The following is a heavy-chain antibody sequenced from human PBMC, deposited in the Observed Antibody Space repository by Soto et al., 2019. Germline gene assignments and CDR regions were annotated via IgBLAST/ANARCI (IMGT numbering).Heavy chain of an antibody. V-gene: IGHV4-31*03. Sequence: QVQLQESGPGLVKPSQTLSLTCTVSGGSISSGGYYWRWIRQHPGKGLEWIGYIYYSGSTYYNPSLKSRVTISVDTSKNQFSRKLSSVTAADTAVYYCARGGWEPKRDYWGQGTLVTVSS. CDR2: IYYSGST. D-gene: IGHD1-26*01. CDR1: GGSISSGGYY. J-gene: IGHJ4*02. CDR3: ARGGWEPKRDY.